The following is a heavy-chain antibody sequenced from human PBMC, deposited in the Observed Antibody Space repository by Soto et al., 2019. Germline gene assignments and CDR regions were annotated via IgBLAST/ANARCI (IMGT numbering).Heavy chain of an antibody. J-gene: IGHJ6*02. D-gene: IGHD3-3*01. V-gene: IGHV4-30-2*01. CDR1: GDSISISGYS. CDR2: IYHSGST. Sequence: TLCLTCAVYGDSISISGYSWSWIPQPPGKGLDWIGYIYHSGSTYYNPSLTSRVTISVDRSNNQFSLKLSSVTAADTAVYYCARERDYDFWNCQTLYFYGMDVWVQVTPHTDSS. CDR3: ARERDYDFWNCQTLYFYGMDV.